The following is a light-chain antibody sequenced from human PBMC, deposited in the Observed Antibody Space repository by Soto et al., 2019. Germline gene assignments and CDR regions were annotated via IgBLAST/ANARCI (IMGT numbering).Light chain of an antibody. Sequence: EIVMTQSPATLSVSPGEGATLSCRASQSISGKLAWYQQKPGQAPRLLIYGASTRATGVPARFFGSGSGTEFTLTISSLQSEDLAVYYCQHYNDWRWTFGQGTKVEIK. CDR2: GAS. CDR1: QSISGK. CDR3: QHYNDWRWT. V-gene: IGKV3-15*01. J-gene: IGKJ1*01.